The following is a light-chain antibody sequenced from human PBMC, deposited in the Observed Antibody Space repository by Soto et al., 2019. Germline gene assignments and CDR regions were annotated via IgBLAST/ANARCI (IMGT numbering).Light chain of an antibody. Sequence: QSALTQPPSASGSPGQSVTISCTGTSSDVGGYNYVSWYQQHPGKAPKLMIYEVSKRPSGVPDRFSGSKSGNTASLTVSGLQPEDEADYYCASWDVSLNAWVFGGGTKLTVL. V-gene: IGLV2-8*01. J-gene: IGLJ3*02. CDR1: SSDVGGYNY. CDR3: ASWDVSLNAWV. CDR2: EVS.